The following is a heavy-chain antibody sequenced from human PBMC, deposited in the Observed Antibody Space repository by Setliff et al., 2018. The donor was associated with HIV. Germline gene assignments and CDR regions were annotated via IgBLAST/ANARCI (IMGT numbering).Heavy chain of an antibody. J-gene: IGHJ4*02. CDR1: GFTFSSYA. V-gene: IGHV3-23*01. Sequence: GGSLRLSCAASGFTFSSYAMSWVRQTPEKGLEWVSIITSGGSTYYADSAKGRFIISRDNSQNTLYLQMNSLRADDTAIYYCAKGFRPVDTALVSGPTYWVRGIRVTVSS. CDR2: ITSGGST. D-gene: IGHD5-18*01. CDR3: AKGFRPVDTALVSGPTY.